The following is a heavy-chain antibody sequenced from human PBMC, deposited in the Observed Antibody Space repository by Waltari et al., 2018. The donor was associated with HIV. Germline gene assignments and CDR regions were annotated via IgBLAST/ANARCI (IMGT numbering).Heavy chain of an antibody. V-gene: IGHV3-48*03. CDR1: GFPFSNLK. D-gene: IGHD6-19*01. CDR3: AKAVGDTSGRYWGGDV. J-gene: IGHJ6*02. Sequence: EVQVVESGGGLVQPGGSLVLSCGGSGFPFSNLKMTWVRQAPGKGLEWISYISAGGTKYYADSVKGRFSISRDNAKNSLYLQMNSLRAEDTAVYYCAKAVGDTSGRYWGGDVWGQGTTVTVSS. CDR2: ISAGGTK.